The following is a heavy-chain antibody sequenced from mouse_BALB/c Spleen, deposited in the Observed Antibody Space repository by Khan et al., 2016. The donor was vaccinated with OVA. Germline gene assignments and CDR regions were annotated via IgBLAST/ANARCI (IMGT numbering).Heavy chain of an antibody. J-gene: IGHJ3*01. CDR2: IDPETGGT. CDR1: GYTFTDYE. Sequence: QVQLQQSGAELVRPGASVTLSCKASGYTFTDYEMYWVKQTPVHGLEWIGAIDPETGGTAYNQKFKGKATLTADKSSSTAYMELRSLPSEDSAVYYFTRGYLPLFAYWGQGTLVTVSA. CDR3: TRGYLPLFAY. V-gene: IGHV1-15*01. D-gene: IGHD2-3*01.